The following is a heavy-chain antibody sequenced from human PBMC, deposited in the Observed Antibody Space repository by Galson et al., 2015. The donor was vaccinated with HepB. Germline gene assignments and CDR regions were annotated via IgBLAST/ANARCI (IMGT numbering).Heavy chain of an antibody. CDR2: INWDGDST. V-gene: IGHV3-43*01. Sequence: SLRLSCAASGFTFDDYTMHWVRQAPGKGLEWVSLINWDGDSTFYADSVEGRFTISRDNSKNSLYLQMNSLRTEDSALYYCTKDTSSGWSGGYFDYWGQGTLVTVSS. J-gene: IGHJ4*02. D-gene: IGHD6-19*01. CDR1: GFTFDDYT. CDR3: TKDTSSGWSGGYFDY.